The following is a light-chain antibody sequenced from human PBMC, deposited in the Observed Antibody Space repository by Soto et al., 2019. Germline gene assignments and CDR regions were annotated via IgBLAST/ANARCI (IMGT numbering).Light chain of an antibody. CDR3: QQRFTWPPFT. V-gene: IGKV3-11*02. J-gene: IGKJ3*01. Sequence: EVVLTQSPATLSLSPGERVTLFCRANESVNDYLAWYQQKPGQAPRLLIFDASNRAPGIPARFSASGSRRDFTLTISSLEPEDFAVSYCQQRFTWPPFTFGPGTKVDF. CDR2: DAS. CDR1: ESVNDY.